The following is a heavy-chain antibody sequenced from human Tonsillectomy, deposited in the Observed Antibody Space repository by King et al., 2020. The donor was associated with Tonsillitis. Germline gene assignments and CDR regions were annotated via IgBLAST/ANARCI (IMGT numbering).Heavy chain of an antibody. D-gene: IGHD3-10*01. Sequence: VQLVESGGILVQPGGSLRLSCAVSEIPFSSHSMNWVRQAPGKGLEWLSKIDSSGNTIYYGDSVRGRFTISRDNVKSSPFLQMNSLRAEDTAVYYCARGYAAGTSYYWGQGTLVTVSS. CDR1: EIPFSSHS. V-gene: IGHV3-48*01. CDR2: IDSSGNTI. J-gene: IGHJ4*02. CDR3: ARGYAAGTSYY.